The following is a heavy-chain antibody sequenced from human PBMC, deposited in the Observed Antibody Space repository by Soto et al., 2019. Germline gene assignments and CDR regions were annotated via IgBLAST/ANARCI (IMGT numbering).Heavy chain of an antibody. Sequence: PSETLSLTRTASWGSISENDYYRGWIRQPPGKGLEWIGSIYYSGSTYYNPSLKSRVTISVDTSKNQFSLKLSSVTAADTAVYYCASGDSFNWFDPWGQGTLVTVSS. V-gene: IGHV4-39*01. CDR3: ASGDSFNWFDP. CDR1: WGSISENDYY. J-gene: IGHJ5*02. D-gene: IGHD2-21*01. CDR2: IYYSGST.